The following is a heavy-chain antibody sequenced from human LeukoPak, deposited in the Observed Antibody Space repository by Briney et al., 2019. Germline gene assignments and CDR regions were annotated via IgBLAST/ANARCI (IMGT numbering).Heavy chain of an antibody. V-gene: IGHV1-2*02. CDR3: ARDNSVGDTAWWFDP. CDR2: INPNSGGT. Sequence: ASVKVFCKASGYTFTGYYIHWVRQAPGQGLEWMGWINPNSGGTNYAQKFQGRVTMTRDTSISTAYMELSSLRSEDTAVYYCARDNSVGDTAWWFDPWGQGTLVTVSS. D-gene: IGHD1-26*01. J-gene: IGHJ5*02. CDR1: GYTFTGYY.